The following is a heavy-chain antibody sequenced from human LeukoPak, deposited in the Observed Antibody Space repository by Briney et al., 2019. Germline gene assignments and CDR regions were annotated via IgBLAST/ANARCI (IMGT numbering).Heavy chain of an antibody. Sequence: PGGSLRLSCAASGFTFSSYWIHWVRQAPGKGLVWVSRINSDGSSTSYADSVKGRFTISRDNAKNTLYLQMNSLRAEDTAVYYCARAGYDSSGYFWGFDYWGQGTLVTVSS. D-gene: IGHD3-22*01. CDR1: GFTFSSYW. J-gene: IGHJ4*02. V-gene: IGHV3-74*01. CDR3: ARAGYDSSGYFWGFDY. CDR2: INSDGSST.